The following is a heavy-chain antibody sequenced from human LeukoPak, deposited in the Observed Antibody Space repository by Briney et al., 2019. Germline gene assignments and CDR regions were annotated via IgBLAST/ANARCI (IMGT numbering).Heavy chain of an antibody. CDR3: ARRLCSGGSCFDY. J-gene: IGHJ4*02. D-gene: IGHD2-15*01. Sequence: GGSLRLSCAASGFTVSSNYMSWVRQAPGKGLEWVSVIYGGGSTYYADSVKGRFTISRDNAKNTLYLQMNSLRAEDTAVYFCARRLCSGGSCFDYWGQGTLVTVSS. V-gene: IGHV3-53*01. CDR2: IYGGGST. CDR1: GFTVSSNY.